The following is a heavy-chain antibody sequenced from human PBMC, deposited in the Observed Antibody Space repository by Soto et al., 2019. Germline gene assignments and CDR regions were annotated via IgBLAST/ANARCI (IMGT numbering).Heavy chain of an antibody. Sequence: SVKVSGKASGGSFSIYAISGVLQSPLQGLDWMGGIIPIFGTANYALKFQGRVRITADISTSTVYMEVSRLRFEDTAMYYCARGGGEMTTPPPYIYWGQGTLVTVS. CDR2: IIPIFGTA. V-gene: IGHV1-69*06. CDR3: ARGGGEMTTPPPYIY. D-gene: IGHD4-4*01. CDR1: GGSFSIYA. J-gene: IGHJ4*02.